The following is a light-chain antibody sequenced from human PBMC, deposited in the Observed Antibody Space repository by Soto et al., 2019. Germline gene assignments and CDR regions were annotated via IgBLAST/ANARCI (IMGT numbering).Light chain of an antibody. CDR3: QRYKDWPLT. V-gene: IGKV3-15*01. Sequence: EIVMTQSPATLSVSPGEGVTLSCRASQGVGITLAWYQQKPGQTPRLLIYNAFTRATGIPARFSGSGSGTEFTLTINSLQSEDSAVYYCQRYKDWPLTFGGGTKVEVK. CDR2: NAF. J-gene: IGKJ4*01. CDR1: QGVGIT.